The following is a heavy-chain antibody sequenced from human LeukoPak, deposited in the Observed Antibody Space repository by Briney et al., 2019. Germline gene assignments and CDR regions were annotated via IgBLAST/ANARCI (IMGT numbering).Heavy chain of an antibody. D-gene: IGHD2-15*01. Sequence: GGSLRLSCAASGFTFSSYAMSWVRQAPGKGLEWVSAISGSGGSTYYADSVKGRFTISRDNPKNTLYLQMNSLRAEDTAVYYCAKIGYCSGGSCPTLGWFDPWGQGTLVTVSS. V-gene: IGHV3-23*01. CDR1: GFTFSSYA. CDR2: ISGSGGST. CDR3: AKIGYCSGGSCPTLGWFDP. J-gene: IGHJ5*02.